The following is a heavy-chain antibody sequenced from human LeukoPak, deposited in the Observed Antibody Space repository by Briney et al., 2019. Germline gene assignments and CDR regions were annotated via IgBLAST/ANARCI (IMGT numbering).Heavy chain of an antibody. V-gene: IGHV4-59*08. CDR2: IYDSGST. D-gene: IGHD6-6*01. J-gene: IGHJ5*02. CDR3: ARLARGRWFDP. Sequence: PSETLSLTCNVSGDSIRNYYWSWIRQTPGKGLEWIGHIYDSGSTNYNPSLKSRVTISADTSKNQFSLKVSSVTAADTAVYYCARLARGRWFDPWGQGTLVTVSS. CDR1: GDSIRNYY.